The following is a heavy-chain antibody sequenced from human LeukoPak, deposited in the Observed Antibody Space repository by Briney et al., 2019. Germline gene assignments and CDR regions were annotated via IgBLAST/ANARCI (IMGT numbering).Heavy chain of an antibody. D-gene: IGHD5-12*01. CDR2: IYSGGST. J-gene: IGHJ6*03. V-gene: IGHV3-53*01. CDR3: ARGVEWLRFGLDPDYMDV. CDR1: GFTVSSNY. Sequence: PGGSLRLSCAASGFTVSSNYMSWVRQAPGKGLEWVSVIYSGGSTYYADSVKGRFTISRDNSKNTLYLQMNSLRAEDTAVYYCARGVEWLRFGLDPDYMDVWGKGTTVTISS.